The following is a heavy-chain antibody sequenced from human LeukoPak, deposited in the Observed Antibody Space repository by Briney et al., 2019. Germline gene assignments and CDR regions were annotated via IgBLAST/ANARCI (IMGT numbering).Heavy chain of an antibody. CDR2: IYYTGST. J-gene: IGHJ4*02. V-gene: IGHV4-39*01. CDR1: GGSIRSSTYY. Sequence: SETLSLTCTVSGGSIRSSTYYWGWIRQPPGKGLEWIGTIYYTGSTYYNPSLKSRVAISVDTSKNQFSLKLSSVSATDTAVYYCASIPGTASSWYHHDYWGPGTLVTVSS. D-gene: IGHD6-13*01. CDR3: ASIPGTASSWYHHDY.